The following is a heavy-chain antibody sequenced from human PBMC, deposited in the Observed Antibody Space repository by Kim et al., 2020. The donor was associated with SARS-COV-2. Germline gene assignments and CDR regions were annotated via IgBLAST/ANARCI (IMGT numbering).Heavy chain of an antibody. CDR3: VRLPEFYYYDSSGYPGAFDI. CDR1: GGSISSSSYY. CDR2: IYYSGST. J-gene: IGHJ3*02. Sequence: SETLSLTCTVSGGSISSSSYYWGWIRQPPGKGLEWIGSIYYSGSTYYNPSLKSRVTISVDTSKNQFSLKLSSVTAADTAVYYCVRLPEFYYYDSSGYPGAFDIWGQGTMVTVSS. V-gene: IGHV4-39*01. D-gene: IGHD3-22*01.